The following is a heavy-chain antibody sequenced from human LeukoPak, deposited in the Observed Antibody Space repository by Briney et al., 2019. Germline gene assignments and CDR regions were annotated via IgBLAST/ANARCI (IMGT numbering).Heavy chain of an antibody. CDR2: ISYDGSNK. Sequence: PGGSLRLSCAASGFTFSSYGTHWVRQAPGKGLEWVAVISYDGSNKYYADSVKGRFTISRDNSKNTLYLQMNSLRAEDTAVYYCAKAGDTAMVLVDYWGQGTLVTVSS. V-gene: IGHV3-30*18. J-gene: IGHJ4*02. D-gene: IGHD5-18*01. CDR1: GFTFSSYG. CDR3: AKAGDTAMVLVDY.